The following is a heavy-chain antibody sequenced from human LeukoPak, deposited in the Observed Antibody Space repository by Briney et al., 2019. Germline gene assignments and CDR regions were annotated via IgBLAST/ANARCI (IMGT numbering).Heavy chain of an antibody. D-gene: IGHD6-13*01. J-gene: IGHJ4*02. V-gene: IGHV4-34*01. CDR1: GGSFSGYY. CDR3: ARGPPYSSSWYIY. CDR2: INQSGST. Sequence: SETLYLTCAVYGGSFSGYYWSWIRQPPGKGLGWIGEINQSGSTNYNPSLKSRVTISVDTSKNQFSLKLSSVTAADTAVYYCARGPPYSSSWYIYWGQGTLVTVSS.